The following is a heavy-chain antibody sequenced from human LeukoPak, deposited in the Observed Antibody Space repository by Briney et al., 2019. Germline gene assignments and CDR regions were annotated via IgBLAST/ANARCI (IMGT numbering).Heavy chain of an antibody. V-gene: IGHV4-39*01. CDR1: GDSISSISHY. CDR3: ASPSHCTSDSCQKYFDY. Sequence: PSETLSLTCTVSGDSISSISHYWGWIRQPPGKGLEWIGGIFYGGNIYYNPSLKSRVTISIDTSRNQFSLKLSSVTAADTAVYYCASPSHCTSDSCQKYFDYWGQGTLVTVSS. CDR2: IFYGGNI. D-gene: IGHD2-2*01. J-gene: IGHJ4*02.